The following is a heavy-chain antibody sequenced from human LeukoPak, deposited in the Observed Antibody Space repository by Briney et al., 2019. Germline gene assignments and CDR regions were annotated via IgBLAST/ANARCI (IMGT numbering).Heavy chain of an antibody. J-gene: IGHJ4*02. V-gene: IGHV1-69*10. CDR2: IIPILGIA. D-gene: IGHD3-3*01. Sequence: ASVKVSCKASGGTFSSYAISWVRQAPGQGLEWMGGIIPILGIANYAQKFQGRVTITADKSTSTAYMELRSLRSDDTAVYYCARVGFLGWLLFPVGYFDYWGQGTLVTVSS. CDR3: ARVGFLGWLLFPVGYFDY. CDR1: GGTFSSYA.